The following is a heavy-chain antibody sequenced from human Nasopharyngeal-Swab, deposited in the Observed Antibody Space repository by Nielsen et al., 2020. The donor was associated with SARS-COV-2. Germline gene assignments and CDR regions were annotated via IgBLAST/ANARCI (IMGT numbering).Heavy chain of an antibody. J-gene: IGHJ5*02. CDR2: IYYNGNT. CDR3: ARRRALYSSSSFRFDP. Sequence: SETLSLPCTVSGGSISRGDYYWSWIRQPPGKGLEWIGYIYYNGNTYYNPSLKSRVTISVDTSKNQFSLKLSSVTAADTAVYYCARRRALYSSSSFRFDPWGQGTLVTVAS. CDR1: GGSISRGDYY. V-gene: IGHV4-30-4*01. D-gene: IGHD6-13*01.